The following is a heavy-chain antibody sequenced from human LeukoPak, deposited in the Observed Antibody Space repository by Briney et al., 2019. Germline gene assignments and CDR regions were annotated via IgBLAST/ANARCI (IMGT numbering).Heavy chain of an antibody. Sequence: SETLSLTCTVSGGSISSYYWSWIRQPPGKGLEWIGYIYYSGSTNYNPSLKSRVTISVDTSKNQFSLKLSSVTAADTAVYYCATGVVRFLEYYMDVWGKGTTVTVSS. CDR2: IYYSGST. CDR1: GGSISSYY. D-gene: IGHD3-3*01. J-gene: IGHJ6*03. CDR3: ATGVVRFLEYYMDV. V-gene: IGHV4-59*12.